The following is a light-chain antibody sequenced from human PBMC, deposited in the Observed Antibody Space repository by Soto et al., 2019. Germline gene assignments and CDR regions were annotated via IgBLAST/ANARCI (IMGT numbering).Light chain of an antibody. Sequence: VMTQSPATLSVSPGERATLSCRASQSVSTNLAWYQQRPGQAPRLIISGAYTRATGIPARFSGSGSGTEFTLTISSLQSEDFAIYYCQQLNKWPRTFGQGTRVEIK. J-gene: IGKJ1*01. V-gene: IGKV3-15*01. CDR1: QSVSTN. CDR3: QQLNKWPRT. CDR2: GAY.